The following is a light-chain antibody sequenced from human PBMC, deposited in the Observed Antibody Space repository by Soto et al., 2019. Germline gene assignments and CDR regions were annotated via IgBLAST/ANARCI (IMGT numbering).Light chain of an antibody. CDR2: KAS. V-gene: IGKV1-5*03. Sequence: DIQVTQSPSTLSASVGDRVTITCRASQSISSWLAWYQQKPGKAHKLMIYKASSLESGVASRFSSSGSGTEFTLNISSLQPDDFATYYCQQYNSYSRTFGQGTKVEIK. CDR1: QSISSW. J-gene: IGKJ1*01. CDR3: QQYNSYSRT.